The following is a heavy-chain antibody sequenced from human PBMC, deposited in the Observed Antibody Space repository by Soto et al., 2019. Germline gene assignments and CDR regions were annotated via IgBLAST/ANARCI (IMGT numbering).Heavy chain of an antibody. CDR3: ARDSIAVAVISIIEVAGWFDP. D-gene: IGHD6-19*01. CDR2: VSYDGRKT. Sequence: GGSLRLSCVVSGFTFSRYAMHWVRQAPGKGLEWVAVVSYDGRKTFYADSVKGRFTISRDNSNNTVYLQMNSLRGDDTAVYYCARDSIAVAVISIIEVAGWFDPWGQGTLVTVSS. J-gene: IGHJ5*02. CDR1: GFTFSRYA. V-gene: IGHV3-30*04.